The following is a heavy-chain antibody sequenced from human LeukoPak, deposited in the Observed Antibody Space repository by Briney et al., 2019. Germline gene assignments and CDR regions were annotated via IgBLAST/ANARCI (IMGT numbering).Heavy chain of an antibody. V-gene: IGHV1-18*04. CDR3: ARGSYGQPAFDS. CDR2: ISGDRGDT. J-gene: IGHJ4*02. D-gene: IGHD5-18*01. CDR1: GYTFTKCG. Sequence: ASVKVSCKTSGYTFTKCGITWVRQAPGQGLGWLGWISGDRGDTHYAQKVQGRVTLTTDRSTMTAYMELRSLRFDDTALYYCARGSYGQPAFDSWGQGTQVTVSS.